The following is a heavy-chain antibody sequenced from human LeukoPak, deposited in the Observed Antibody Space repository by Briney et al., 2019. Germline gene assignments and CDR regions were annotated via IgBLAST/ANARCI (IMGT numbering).Heavy chain of an antibody. CDR1: GGSISSYY. Sequence: SETLSLTCTVSGGSISSYYWSWIRQPAGKGLEWIGRIYPTGTTNYNPSLKSRVTMSVDTSKNQFSLELSSVTAADTAVYFCARDDVTMVRGEDYYYYGMDVWGQGTTVTVSS. D-gene: IGHD3-10*01. CDR2: IYPTGTT. J-gene: IGHJ6*02. V-gene: IGHV4-4*07. CDR3: ARDDVTMVRGEDYYYYGMDV.